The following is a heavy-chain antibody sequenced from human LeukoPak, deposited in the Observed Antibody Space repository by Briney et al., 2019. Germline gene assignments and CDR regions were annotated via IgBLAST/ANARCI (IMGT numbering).Heavy chain of an antibody. Sequence: GGSLRLSCAASGFTFSDYYMSWIRQAPGKGLEWVSYISSSGSTINFADSVKGRFTISRDNAKNSLYLQMNSLRAEDTAVYYCARKNYYDSIPFDYWGQGTLVTVSS. V-gene: IGHV3-11*01. CDR1: GFTFSDYY. D-gene: IGHD3-22*01. CDR3: ARKNYYDSIPFDY. J-gene: IGHJ4*02. CDR2: ISSSGSTI.